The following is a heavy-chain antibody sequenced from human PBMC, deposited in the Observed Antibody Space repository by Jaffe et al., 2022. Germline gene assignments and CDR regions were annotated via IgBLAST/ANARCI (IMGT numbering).Heavy chain of an antibody. CDR1: GGSISSYY. CDR3: ARDLYFWSGYPNYYYYMDV. V-gene: IGHV4-59*01. J-gene: IGHJ6*03. CDR2: IYYSGST. Sequence: QVQLQESGPGLVKPSETLSLTCTVSGGSISSYYWSWIRQPPGKGLEWIGYIYYSGSTNYNPSLKSRVTISVDTSKNQFSLKLSSVTAADTAVYYCARDLYFWSGYPNYYYYMDVWGKGTTVTVSS. D-gene: IGHD3-3*01.